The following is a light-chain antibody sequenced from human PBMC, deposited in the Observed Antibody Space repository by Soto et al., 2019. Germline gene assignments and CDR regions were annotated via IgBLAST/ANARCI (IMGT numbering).Light chain of an antibody. CDR2: DVS. V-gene: IGLV2-11*01. CDR1: SSDVGAYDY. J-gene: IGLJ1*01. CDR3: CSFPGSYTYV. Sequence: QSALTQPRSVSGSPGQSVTISCTGTSSDVGAYDYVSWYQHHPGKAPKLIIYDVSQRPSGVPDRFSGSKSGNTASLTISGLQGEDEADYYCCSFPGSYTYVFGSGTKLTVL.